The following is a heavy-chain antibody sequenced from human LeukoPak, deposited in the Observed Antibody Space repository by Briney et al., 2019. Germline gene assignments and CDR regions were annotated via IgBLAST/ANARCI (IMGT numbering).Heavy chain of an antibody. CDR1: GFTFSSYS. CDR2: ISSSSSYI. Sequence: PGGSLRLSCAASGFTFSSYSMNWVRQAPGKGLEWVSPISSSSSYIYYADSVKGRFTISRDNAKNSLYLQMNSLRAEDTAVYYCASTSTDWFDPWGQGTLVTVSS. V-gene: IGHV3-21*01. J-gene: IGHJ5*02. CDR3: ASTSTDWFDP. D-gene: IGHD2-8*02.